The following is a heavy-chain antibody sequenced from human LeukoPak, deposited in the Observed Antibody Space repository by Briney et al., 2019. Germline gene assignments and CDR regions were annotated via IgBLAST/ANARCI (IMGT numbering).Heavy chain of an antibody. D-gene: IGHD3-10*01. CDR2: ISYDGSNK. J-gene: IGHJ3*02. CDR3: ASPTGYYGSGSYGDDAFDI. V-gene: IGHV3-30-3*01. CDR1: GFTFSSYA. Sequence: PGGSLRLSCAASGFTFSSYAMHWVRQAPGKGLEWVAVISYDGSNKYYADSVKGRFTISRDNSKNTLYLQMNSLRAEDTAVYYCASPTGYYGSGSYGDDAFDIWGQGTMVTVPS.